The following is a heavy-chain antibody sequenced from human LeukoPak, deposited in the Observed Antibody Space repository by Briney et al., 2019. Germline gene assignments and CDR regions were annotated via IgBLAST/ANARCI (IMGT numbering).Heavy chain of an antibody. J-gene: IGHJ4*02. D-gene: IGHD4-17*01. Sequence: PSETLSLTCTVSGGSISSYYWSWIRQPPGKGLEWIGNIDYSGSTIYNPALKSRVTMSVDTSKNQFSLNLTSVTAADTAVYYCARGYGDFRVEGRYFHSWGQGTLVTVSS. CDR3: ARGYGDFRVEGRYFHS. CDR2: IDYSGST. CDR1: GGSISSYY. V-gene: IGHV4-59*01.